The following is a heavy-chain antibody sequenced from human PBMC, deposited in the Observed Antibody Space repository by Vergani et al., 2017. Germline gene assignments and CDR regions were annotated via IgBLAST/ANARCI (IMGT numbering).Heavy chain of an antibody. CDR1: GFTLIGYT. V-gene: IGHV3-21*01. D-gene: IGHD1-1*01. J-gene: IGHJ1*01. CDR3: ATKSCGTPGCQIGYFRE. Sequence: EVQLVESGGGLVKPGESLRLSCAASGFTLIGYTMNWVRQAPGKGLEWVSSINSDSGYIYYADSLKGRFTISRDNSNNSLYLQMNSLRAEDTAVYYCATKSCGTPGCQIGYFREWGQGTLVTVSS. CDR2: INSDSGYI.